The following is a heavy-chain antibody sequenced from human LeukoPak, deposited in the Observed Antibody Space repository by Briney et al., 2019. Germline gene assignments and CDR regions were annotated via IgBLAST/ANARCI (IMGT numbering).Heavy chain of an antibody. CDR1: GFTFSSYE. CDR2: ISSSGSTI. Sequence: PGGSLRLSCAASGFTFSSYEMNWVRQAPGKGLEWVSYISSSGSTIYYADSVKGRFTIPRDNAKNSLYLQMNSLRAEDTAVYYCARDLPVYYYDSSGYYGPAGPFDYWGQGTLVTVSS. D-gene: IGHD3-22*01. J-gene: IGHJ4*02. CDR3: ARDLPVYYYDSSGYYGPAGPFDY. V-gene: IGHV3-48*03.